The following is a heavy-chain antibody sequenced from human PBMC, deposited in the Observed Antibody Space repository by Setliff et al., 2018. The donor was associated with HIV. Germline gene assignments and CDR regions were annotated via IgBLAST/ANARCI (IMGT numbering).Heavy chain of an antibody. D-gene: IGHD3-3*01. CDR2: VFYKGDT. Sequence: LSLTCTVSGDSISTSNSYWGWVRQPPGKGLEWIGYVFYKGDTAYNPSLKSRLTISVDTSKSQFSLKLTSVTAADTAVYYCARQMTIPGVAVTPVDYWGQGALVTVSS. CDR1: GDSISTSNSY. CDR3: ARQMTIPGVAVTPVDY. J-gene: IGHJ4*02. V-gene: IGHV4-61*05.